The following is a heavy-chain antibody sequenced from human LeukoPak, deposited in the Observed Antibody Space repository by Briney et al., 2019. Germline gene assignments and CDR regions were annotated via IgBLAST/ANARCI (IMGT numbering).Heavy chain of an antibody. D-gene: IGHD5-12*01. J-gene: IGHJ6*03. CDR1: GFTFSSYA. CDR3: AREAPESGYNATIYYFMDV. CDR2: IYYSGST. Sequence: KAGGSLRLSCAASGFTFSSYAMSWVRQAPGKGLEWIGSIYYSGSTYYNPSLKSRVIMSLDRSKNQFSLNLSSVTAADTAVYYCAREAPESGYNATIYYFMDVWGKGTTVTVSS. V-gene: IGHV4-39*07.